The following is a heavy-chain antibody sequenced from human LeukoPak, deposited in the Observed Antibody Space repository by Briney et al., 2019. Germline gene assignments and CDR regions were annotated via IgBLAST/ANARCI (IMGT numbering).Heavy chain of an antibody. CDR2: ISPDGSTT. V-gene: IGHV3-74*03. Sequence: GGSLRLSCAASGFSFSRYWMHWVRQAPGKGLMWVSRISPDGSTTLYADSVKGRFTISRDNAKNTLYLQMNSLRAEDTAVYYCARDGYSYGMVFDYWGQGTLVAVSS. CDR1: GFSFSRYW. D-gene: IGHD5-18*01. CDR3: ARDGYSYGMVFDY. J-gene: IGHJ4*02.